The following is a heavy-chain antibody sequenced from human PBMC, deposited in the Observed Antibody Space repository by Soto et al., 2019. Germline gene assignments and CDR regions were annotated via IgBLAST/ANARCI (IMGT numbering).Heavy chain of an antibody. J-gene: IGHJ1*01. CDR2: IFYSGIT. D-gene: IGHD3-16*02. V-gene: IGHV4-39*01. Sequence: QLQLQESGPGLVKHSETLSLTCTVSGASINGSSYYWGWIRPPPGKGLEWIGSIFYSGITYYSPSLKSRVTVSVHTSKSQFSLKLSYVTAADTAVYFCASNSYRTWGQGTLVSVSS. CDR1: GASINGSSYY. CDR3: ASNSYRT.